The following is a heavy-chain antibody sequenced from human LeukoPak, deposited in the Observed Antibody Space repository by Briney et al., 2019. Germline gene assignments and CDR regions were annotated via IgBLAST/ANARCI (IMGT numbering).Heavy chain of an antibody. CDR1: GYTFTNYD. CDR2: VNPNSGGR. Sequence: ASVKVSCKASGYTFTNYDIHWVRQAPGQGLEWMGWVNPNSGGRNSAQKFQGRVTMTRDTSISTAYMELSRLRSDETAEYYCARDQATVTTPWVDSWGQGSLVTVSS. V-gene: IGHV1-2*02. D-gene: IGHD4-17*01. J-gene: IGHJ4*02. CDR3: ARDQATVTTPWVDS.